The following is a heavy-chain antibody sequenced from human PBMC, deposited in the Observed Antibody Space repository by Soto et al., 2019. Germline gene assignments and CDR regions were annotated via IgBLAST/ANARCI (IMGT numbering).Heavy chain of an antibody. CDR2: INGGGTSI. J-gene: IGHJ4*02. CDR3: ARENYGDAFDF. CDR1: GFTVTNYE. V-gene: IGHV3-48*03. D-gene: IGHD4-17*01. Sequence: PGGSLRLSCAASGFTVTNYEMSWVRQAPGKGLEWVSYINGGGTSIKYADSVKGQFTMSRDNARNSLYLQMNSLRDEDTAVYYCARENYGDAFDFWGQGTLVTVSS.